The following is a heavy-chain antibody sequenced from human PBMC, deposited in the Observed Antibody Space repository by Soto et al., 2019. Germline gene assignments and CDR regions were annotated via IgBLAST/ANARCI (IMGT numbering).Heavy chain of an antibody. Sequence: SETLSLTCTVSGGSISSYYWSWIRQPPGKGLEWIGFIYNSGSTNYNPSLKSRVTISMDTSRNQFSLILSSVTAADTAVYYCARDPYSSSWYPNWFDPWGQGTLVTVS. V-gene: IGHV4-59*01. D-gene: IGHD6-13*01. CDR1: GGSISSYY. J-gene: IGHJ5*02. CDR2: IYNSGST. CDR3: ARDPYSSSWYPNWFDP.